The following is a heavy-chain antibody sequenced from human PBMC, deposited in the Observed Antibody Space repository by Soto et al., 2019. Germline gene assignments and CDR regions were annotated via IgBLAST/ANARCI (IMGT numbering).Heavy chain of an antibody. Sequence: GESLKISCKGSGYSFTSYWISWERQMPGKGLEWMGRIDPSDSYTNYSPSFQGHVTISADKSISTAYLQWSSLKASDTAMYYCATAHCSSTSCYTRPHAMDVWGQGTTVTV. CDR2: IDPSDSYT. CDR1: GYSFTSYW. CDR3: ATAHCSSTSCYTRPHAMDV. D-gene: IGHD2-2*02. J-gene: IGHJ6*02. V-gene: IGHV5-10-1*01.